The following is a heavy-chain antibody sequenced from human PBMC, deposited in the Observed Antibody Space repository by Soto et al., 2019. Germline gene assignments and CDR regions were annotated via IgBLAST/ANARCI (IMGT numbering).Heavy chain of an antibody. CDR1: GYTFTSYG. Sequence: ASVKVSCKASGYTFTSYGISWVRQAPGQGLEWMGWISAYNGNTNYAQKLQGRVTMTTDTSTSTAYMELRSLRSDDTAVYYCARDPPRVAAAGTSWFDPWGQGTLVTVSS. CDR3: ARDPPRVAAAGTSWFDP. CDR2: ISAYNGNT. V-gene: IGHV1-18*01. J-gene: IGHJ5*02. D-gene: IGHD6-13*01.